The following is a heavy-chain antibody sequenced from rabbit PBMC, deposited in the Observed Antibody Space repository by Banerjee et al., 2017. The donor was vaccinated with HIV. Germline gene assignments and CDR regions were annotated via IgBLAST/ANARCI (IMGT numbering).Heavy chain of an antibody. V-gene: IGHV1S40*01. J-gene: IGHJ6*01. D-gene: IGHD8-1*01. CDR3: ARAGSSYYYGMDL. Sequence: KGRFTISKTSSTTLTLQMTSLTAADTATYFCARAGSSYYYGMDLWGQGTLVTVS.